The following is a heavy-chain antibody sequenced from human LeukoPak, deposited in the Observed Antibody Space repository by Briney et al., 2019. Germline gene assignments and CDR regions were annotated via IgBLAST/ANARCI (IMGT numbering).Heavy chain of an antibody. V-gene: IGHV1-2*02. D-gene: IGHD4-17*01. CDR2: INPNSGGT. J-gene: IGHJ4*02. CDR1: GYTLTGYY. Sequence: ASLKVSCKASGYTLTGYYMHWVRHSTGQGLEWMGWINPNSGGTNYAQKFQGRVTMTRDTSISTAYMELTRLRSDDTAVYYCARANGDYWFDYWGQRTLVTVSS. CDR3: ARANGDYWFDY.